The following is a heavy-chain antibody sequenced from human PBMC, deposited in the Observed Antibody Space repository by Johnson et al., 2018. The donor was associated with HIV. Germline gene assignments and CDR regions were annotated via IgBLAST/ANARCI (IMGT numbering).Heavy chain of an antibody. V-gene: IGHV3-30*18. D-gene: IGHD6-13*01. CDR3: AQEVRIAGSAAFDI. CDR2: ISYDGSKK. Sequence: QVQLVESGGGVVQPGRSLRLSCAASGFAFSSYGMHWVRQAPGKGLEWVALISYDGSKKFYADSLTGRFTISRDSSMNTLYLQMNSLKIEDTAVYSCAQEVRIAGSAAFDIWGQGTMVTVSS. J-gene: IGHJ3*02. CDR1: GFAFSSYG.